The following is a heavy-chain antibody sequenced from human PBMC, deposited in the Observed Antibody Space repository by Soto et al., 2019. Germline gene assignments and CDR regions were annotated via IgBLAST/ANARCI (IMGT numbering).Heavy chain of an antibody. Sequence: PGGSLRLSCAASGFTFSSYEMNWVRQAPGKGLEWVSYISSSGSTIYYADSVKGRFTISRDNAKNSLYLQMNSLRAEDTAVYYCARGFNYYYYGMDVWGQGTTVTVSS. CDR3: ARGFNYYYYGMDV. CDR2: ISSSGSTI. V-gene: IGHV3-48*03. CDR1: GFTFSSYE. J-gene: IGHJ6*02.